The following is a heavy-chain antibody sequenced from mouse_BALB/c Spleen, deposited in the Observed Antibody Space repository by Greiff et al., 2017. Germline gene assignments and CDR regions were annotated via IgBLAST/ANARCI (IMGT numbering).Heavy chain of an antibody. CDR3: ARAQSKRLLSGY. CDR1: GFTFSSYG. Sequence: EVQRVESGGDLVKPGGSLKLSCAASGFTFSSYGMSWVRQTPDKRLEWVATISSGGSYTYYPDSVKGRFTISRDNAKHPLYLQMSSLKSEDTAMYYCARAQSKRLLSGYWGQGATLTVSS. V-gene: IGHV5-6*01. CDR2: ISSGGSYT. D-gene: IGHD2-10*01. J-gene: IGHJ2*01.